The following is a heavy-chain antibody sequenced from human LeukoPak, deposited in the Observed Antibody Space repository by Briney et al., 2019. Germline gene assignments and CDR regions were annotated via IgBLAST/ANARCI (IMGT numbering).Heavy chain of an antibody. Sequence: PSETLSLTCTVSDGSISNYYWNWLRQSPGKGLEWIGYIYNSGTTSYNPSLSSRVTISVDTSKNQFSLKLTSVTAADTAVYYCARRGVSGVTGTDSYFDYWGQGTLVTVSS. D-gene: IGHD1-7*01. CDR2: IYNSGTT. V-gene: IGHV4-59*08. CDR3: ARRGVSGVTGTDSYFDY. J-gene: IGHJ4*02. CDR1: DGSISNYY.